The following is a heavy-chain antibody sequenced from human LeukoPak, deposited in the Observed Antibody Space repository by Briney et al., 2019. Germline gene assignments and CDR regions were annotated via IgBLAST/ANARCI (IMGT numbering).Heavy chain of an antibody. J-gene: IGHJ4*02. Sequence: SETLSLTCTVSGGSISSSSYYWGWIRQPPGKGLEWIGSIYYSGSTYYNPSLKSRVTISVDTSKNQFSLKLSSVTAADTAVYYCARGGRRLQSGIDYWGQGTLVTVSS. D-gene: IGHD5-24*01. CDR3: ARGGRRLQSGIDY. CDR2: IYYSGST. CDR1: GGSISSSSYY. V-gene: IGHV4-39*07.